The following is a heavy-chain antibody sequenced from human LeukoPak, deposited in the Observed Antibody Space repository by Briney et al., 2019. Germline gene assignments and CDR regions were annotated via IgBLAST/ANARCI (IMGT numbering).Heavy chain of an antibody. V-gene: IGHV3-9*02. D-gene: IGHD6-13*01. CDR1: GFTSDDYG. CDR2: FSWNSGSV. CDR3: AKDQGIAAADYFDY. Sequence: GGSLRLSCAASGFTSDDYGMHWVRQAPGKGLQWVSSFSWNSGSVDSADSVKGRFTISRDNAKNTLYLQMNSLRAEDTAVYYCAKDQGIAAADYFDYWGQGTLVTVSS. J-gene: IGHJ4*02.